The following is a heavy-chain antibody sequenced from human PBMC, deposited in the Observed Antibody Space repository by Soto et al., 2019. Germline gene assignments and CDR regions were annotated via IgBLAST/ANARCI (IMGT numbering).Heavy chain of an antibody. D-gene: IGHD3-3*02. CDR2: IYYSGST. CDR1: GGSISSGGYY. CDR3: ARGGISGHWFDP. Sequence: SETLSLTCTVSGGSISSGGYYWSWIRQHPGKSLEWIGYIYYSGSTYYNPSLKSRVTISVDTSKNQFSLKLSSVTAADTAVYYCARGGISGHWFDPWGQGTLVTVSS. J-gene: IGHJ5*02. V-gene: IGHV4-31*03.